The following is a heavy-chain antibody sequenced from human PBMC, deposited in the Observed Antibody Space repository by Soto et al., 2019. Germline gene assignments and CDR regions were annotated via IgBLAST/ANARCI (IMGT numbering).Heavy chain of an antibody. CDR1: GGSISSYY. Sequence: SETLSLTCTVSGGSISSYYWSWIRQPPGKGLEWIGYIYYSGSTNYNPSLKSRVTISVDTSKNQFSLKLSSVTAADTAVYYCARDSENSDYYYGMDVWGQGTTVAVSS. V-gene: IGHV4-59*01. CDR2: IYYSGST. J-gene: IGHJ6*02. CDR3: ARDSENSDYYYGMDV.